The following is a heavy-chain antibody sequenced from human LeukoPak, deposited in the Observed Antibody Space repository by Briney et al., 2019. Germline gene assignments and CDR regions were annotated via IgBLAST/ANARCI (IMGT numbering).Heavy chain of an antibody. J-gene: IGHJ4*02. CDR3: ARGRIAVAGIFDY. V-gene: IGHV4-61*02. CDR1: GGSISSGSYY. D-gene: IGHD6-19*01. Sequence: SQTLSLTCTVSGGSISSGSYYWSWIRQPAGKGLEWIGRIYTSGSTNYNPSLKSRVTISVDTSKNQFSLKLSSVTAADTAVYYCARGRIAVAGIFDYWGQGTLVTVSS. CDR2: IYTSGST.